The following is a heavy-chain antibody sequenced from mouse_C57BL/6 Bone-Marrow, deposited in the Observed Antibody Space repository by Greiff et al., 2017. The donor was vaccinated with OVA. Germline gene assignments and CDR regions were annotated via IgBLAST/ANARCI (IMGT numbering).Heavy chain of an antibody. CDR2: ISYDGSN. V-gene: IGHV3-6*01. Sequence: EVQLVESGPGLVKPSQSLSLTCSVTGYSITSGYYWNWIRQFPGNKLEWMGYISYDGSNNYNPSLKNRISITRDTSKNQFFLKLNSVTTEDTATYYCARVWPPMDYWGQGTSVTVSS. CDR1: GYSITSGYY. CDR3: ARVWPPMDY. J-gene: IGHJ4*01.